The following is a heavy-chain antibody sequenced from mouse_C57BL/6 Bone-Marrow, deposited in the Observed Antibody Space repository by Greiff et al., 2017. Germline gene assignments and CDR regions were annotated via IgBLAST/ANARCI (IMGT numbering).Heavy chain of an antibody. CDR1: GYTFTSYG. V-gene: IGHV1-58*01. CDR2: LYIGNGYT. CDR3: ASYSSYLAWFAY. Sequence: DVQLQESGAELVRPGSSVKMSCKTSGYTFTSYGINWVKQRPGQGLEWIGYLYIGNGYTEYNEKVKGKATLTSATSSSTAYIQLSSLTSEDSAIYFCASYSSYLAWFAYWGQGTLVTVSA. J-gene: IGHJ3*01. D-gene: IGHD1-1*01.